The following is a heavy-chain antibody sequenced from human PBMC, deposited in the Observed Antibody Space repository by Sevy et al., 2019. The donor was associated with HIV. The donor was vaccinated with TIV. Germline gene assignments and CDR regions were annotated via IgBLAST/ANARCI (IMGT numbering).Heavy chain of an antibody. J-gene: IGHJ4*02. CDR3: ARSNWVTASNGFSKSYYFDY. Sequence: SETLSLTCTVSGDSFSSYFWAWIRQPAGKGLEWIGRINTSGSTNYNPSLKCRVTMSVDTSKSQFSLKVTSLTAADTARNYCARSNWVTASNGFSKSYYFDYWGEGSLVSVSS. CDR1: GDSFSSYF. D-gene: IGHD7-27*01. V-gene: IGHV4-4*07. CDR2: INTSGST.